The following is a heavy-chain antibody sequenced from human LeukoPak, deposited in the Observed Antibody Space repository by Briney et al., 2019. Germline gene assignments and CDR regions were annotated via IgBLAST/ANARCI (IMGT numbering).Heavy chain of an antibody. CDR1: GYTLTQLS. D-gene: IGHD4-23*01. V-gene: IGHV1-24*01. J-gene: IGHJ3*02. Sequence: ASVKVSCKVSGYTLTQLSMHWVRQAPGKGLEWMGGFDPEDGETIYEQKFQGRVTMTEDTSTDTASMELSSLRSEDTAVYYCATKPDDCGGNSGVRAFDIWGQGTMVTVSS. CDR3: ATKPDDCGGNSGVRAFDI. CDR2: FDPEDGET.